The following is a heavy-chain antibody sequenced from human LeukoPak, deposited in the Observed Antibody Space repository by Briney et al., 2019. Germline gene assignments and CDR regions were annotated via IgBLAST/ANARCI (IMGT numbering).Heavy chain of an antibody. Sequence: GGSLRLSCAASGFTFSNYGMTWVRQAPGKGLEWVANIKQDGSEKYYVDSVKGRFTISRDNAKNSLYLQMNSLRAEDMAVYYCTTHSEGSYRYRWGPDYWGQGTLVTVSS. V-gene: IGHV3-7*05. CDR3: TTHSEGSYRYRWGPDY. D-gene: IGHD3-16*02. J-gene: IGHJ4*02. CDR1: GFTFSNYG. CDR2: IKQDGSEK.